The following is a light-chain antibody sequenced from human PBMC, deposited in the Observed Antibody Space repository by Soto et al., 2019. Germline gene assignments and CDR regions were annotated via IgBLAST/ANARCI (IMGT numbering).Light chain of an antibody. V-gene: IGLV1-51*01. J-gene: IGLJ2*01. CDR1: SSNIGSNP. CDR3: GAWDNSLSAVV. Sequence: QSVLTQPPSVSAAPGQMVTISCSGSSSNIGSNPVSWFQQLPGTAPKLLIYDNNQRPSGIPDRFSGSKSGTSATLGITGRQTGDEADYYCGAWDNSLSAVVFGGGTKLTVL. CDR2: DNN.